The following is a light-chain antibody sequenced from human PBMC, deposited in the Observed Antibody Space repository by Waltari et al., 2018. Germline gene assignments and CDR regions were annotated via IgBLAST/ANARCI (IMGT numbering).Light chain of an antibody. CDR2: DAS. CDR1: QSVSSY. Sequence: EIVLTQSPATLSLSPGERATLSCRASQSVSSYLAWYQQKPGQAPRLLIYDASNRATGIPARFSGIGSGTDFTLTISSLEPEDFAVDYCQQRSNWPPMYTFGQGTKLEIK. CDR3: QQRSNWPPMYT. J-gene: IGKJ2*01. V-gene: IGKV3-11*01.